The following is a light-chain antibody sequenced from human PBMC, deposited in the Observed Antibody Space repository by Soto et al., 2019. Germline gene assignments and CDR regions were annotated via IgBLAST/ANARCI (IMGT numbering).Light chain of an antibody. CDR3: QQSYSVPIT. CDR1: QTISNW. Sequence: IQMTQSPSTLSASVGDRVTITCRASQTISNWLAWYQQKPGKAPKLLIYKASTLESGVPSRFSGSGSGTHFTLTITSLQPEDFATYFCQQSYSVPITFGKGTRLEIK. J-gene: IGKJ5*01. CDR2: KAS. V-gene: IGKV1-5*03.